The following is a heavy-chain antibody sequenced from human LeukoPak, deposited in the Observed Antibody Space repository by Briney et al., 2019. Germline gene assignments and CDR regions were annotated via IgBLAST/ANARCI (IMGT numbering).Heavy chain of an antibody. D-gene: IGHD3-16*01. J-gene: IGHJ3*01. CDR3: ARSRGVLGGGFDSLYF. V-gene: IGHV1-8*01. Sequence: ASVTVSCKASGYTFTSYDINWVRQAPGQGLEWMGWMDPNSGNTGHAQNFQGRFTMTRSTSISTAYMELTSLRSEDTAVYYCARSRGVLGGGFDSLYFWGQGTMVTVS. CDR2: MDPNSGNT. CDR1: GYTFTSYD.